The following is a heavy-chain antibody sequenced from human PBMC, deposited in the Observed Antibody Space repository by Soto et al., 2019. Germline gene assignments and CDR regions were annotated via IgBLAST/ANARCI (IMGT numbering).Heavy chain of an antibody. CDR1: GGSLNSKSFY. D-gene: IGHD2-15*01. V-gene: IGHV4-61*01. Sequence: SETLSLTCTVSGGSLNSKSFYWSWIRQPPGKGLEWIGYIYFSGSTKYNPSLKSRVTISLDMSKNQFSLNLSSVTAADTAVYYCARVVDIVEAAHFDYWGQGTLVTVS. J-gene: IGHJ4*02. CDR3: ARVVDIVEAAHFDY. CDR2: IYFSGST.